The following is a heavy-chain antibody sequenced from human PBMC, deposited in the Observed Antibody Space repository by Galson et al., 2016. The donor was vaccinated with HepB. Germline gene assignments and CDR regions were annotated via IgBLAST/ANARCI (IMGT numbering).Heavy chain of an antibody. CDR2: INTNTGKP. CDR1: GYTFTTYP. D-gene: IGHD3-22*01. J-gene: IGHJ6*02. V-gene: IGHV7-4-1*02. CDR3: ARRYDTTQTNNFYYGMDV. Sequence: SVKVSCKASGYTFTTYPMNWLRQAPGQGLEWMGWINTNTGKPTYAQDFTGRFVFSLDTPVSTAYLQISSLKAEDTAVYYCARRYDTTQTNNFYYGMDVWGQGTTVTVSS.